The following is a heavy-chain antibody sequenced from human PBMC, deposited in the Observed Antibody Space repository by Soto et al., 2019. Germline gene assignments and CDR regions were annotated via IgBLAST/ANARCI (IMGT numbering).Heavy chain of an antibody. J-gene: IGHJ4*02. V-gene: IGHV1-8*01. CDR1: GYTFTSYD. D-gene: IGHD1-26*01. CDR3: ARSRSGSYPHFDY. CDR2: MNPNSGNT. Sequence: QVQLVQSGAEVKKPGASVKVSCKASGYTFTSYDINWVRQAPGQGLEWMGWMNPNSGNTGYAQKFQGRVTMTRNTSIRTDYMELSSLRSEDTAVYYWARSRSGSYPHFDYWGKGTLVTVSS.